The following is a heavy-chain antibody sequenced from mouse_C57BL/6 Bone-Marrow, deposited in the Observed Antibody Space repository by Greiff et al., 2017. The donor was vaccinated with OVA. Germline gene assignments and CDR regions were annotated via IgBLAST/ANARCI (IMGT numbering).Heavy chain of an antibody. D-gene: IGHD2-5*01. J-gene: IGHJ4*01. CDR1: GFTFSDYY. V-gene: IGHV5-12*01. CDR2: ISNGGGST. CDR3: ARHGESNNYYAMDY. Sequence: DVKLQESGGGLVQPGGSLKLSCAASGFTFSDYYMYWVRQTPEKRLEWVAYISNGGGSTYYPDTVKGRFTISRDNAKNTLYLQMSRLKSEDTAMYYCARHGESNNYYAMDYWGQGTSVTVSS.